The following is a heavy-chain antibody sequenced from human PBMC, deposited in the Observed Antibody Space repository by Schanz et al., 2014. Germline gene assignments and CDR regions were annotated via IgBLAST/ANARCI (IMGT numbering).Heavy chain of an antibody. Sequence: QVQVIQSGPEVKKPGASVKVSCKASGYTFTNHYLHWVRQAPGQGLEWMGRIRPSSGGTNYAQNFKGRVTMTKDTSINTVYMELSTLTSDDTAVYYCARESVSRTRLFDPWGQGTLVTVSS. D-gene: IGHD3-3*01. CDR2: IRPSSGGT. CDR3: ARESVSRTRLFDP. V-gene: IGHV1-2*06. CDR1: GYTFTNHY. J-gene: IGHJ5*02.